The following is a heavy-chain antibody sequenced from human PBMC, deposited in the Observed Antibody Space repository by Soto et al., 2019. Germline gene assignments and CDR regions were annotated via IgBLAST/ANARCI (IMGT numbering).Heavy chain of an antibody. V-gene: IGHV3-20*04. CDR1: GFTFDDYA. J-gene: IGHJ4*02. CDR3: ARVPSSGWPYFFDY. D-gene: IGHD6-19*01. Sequence: GGSLRLSCAASGFTFDDYAMNWVRQAPGKGLEWVSGINWKGDSTAYGDSVKGRFTISGDNAKNSLYLQMDSLSAEVTAFYYCARVPSSGWPYFFDYWGLGTLVTVS. CDR2: INWKGDST.